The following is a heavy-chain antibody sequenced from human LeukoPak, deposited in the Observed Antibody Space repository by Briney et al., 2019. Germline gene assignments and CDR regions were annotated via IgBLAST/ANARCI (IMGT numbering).Heavy chain of an antibody. Sequence: ASVKVSCKASGYTFIAYYMHWVRQAPGQGLEWMGWINPDSGGTNYAQKFQGRVTMTRDTSISTVYMELSRLRSDDTAVYYCARDSCSSTSCLSIDDYWGQGTLVTVSS. V-gene: IGHV1-2*02. CDR1: GYTFIAYY. J-gene: IGHJ4*02. CDR3: ARDSCSSTSCLSIDDY. CDR2: INPDSGGT. D-gene: IGHD2-2*01.